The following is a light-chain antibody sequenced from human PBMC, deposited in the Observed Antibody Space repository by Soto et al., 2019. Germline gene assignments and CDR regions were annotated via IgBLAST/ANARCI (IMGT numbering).Light chain of an antibody. CDR2: EVS. V-gene: IGLV2-14*01. CDR3: ISYTSSSPNWV. CDR1: SSAVGGYNY. Sequence: QSALTQPASVSGSPGQSITISCTGTSSAVGGYNYVSWYQQHPGKAPKLMIYEVSNRPSGVSNRFSGSKSGNTASLTISGLQAEDEADYYCISYTSSSPNWVFGGGTKLTVL. J-gene: IGLJ3*02.